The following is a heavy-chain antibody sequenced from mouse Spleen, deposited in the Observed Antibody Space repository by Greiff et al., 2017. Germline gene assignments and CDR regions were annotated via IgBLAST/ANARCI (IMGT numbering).Heavy chain of an antibody. CDR1: GYAFSSSW. J-gene: IGHJ2*01. CDR3: ARSYYYPTLGSSFDY. V-gene: IGHV1-82*01. CDR2: IYPGDGDT. D-gene: IGHD1-1*02. Sequence: QVQLQQSGPELVKPGASVKISCKASGYAFSSSWMNWVKQRPGKGLEWIGRIYPGDGDTNYNGKFKGKATLTADKSSSTAYMQLSSLTSEDSAVYFCARSYYYPTLGSSFDYWGQGTTLTVSS.